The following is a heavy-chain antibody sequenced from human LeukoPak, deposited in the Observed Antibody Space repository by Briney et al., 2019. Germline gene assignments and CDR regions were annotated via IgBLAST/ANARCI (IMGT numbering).Heavy chain of an antibody. Sequence: SETLSLTCTVSGYSISSGYYWGWIRQPPGKGLEWIGSIYHSGSTYYNPSLKSRVTISVDTSKNQFSLKLSSVTAADTAVYYCARGPIVGATGWFDPWGQGTLVTVSS. D-gene: IGHD1-26*01. CDR2: IYHSGST. J-gene: IGHJ5*02. CDR1: GYSISSGYY. V-gene: IGHV4-38-2*02. CDR3: ARGPIVGATGWFDP.